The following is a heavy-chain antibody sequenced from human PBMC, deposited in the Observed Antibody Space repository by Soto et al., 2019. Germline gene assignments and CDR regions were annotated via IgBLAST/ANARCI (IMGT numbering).Heavy chain of an antibody. J-gene: IGHJ4*02. Sequence: ASVKVSCKASGYTFTSYAMHWVRQAPGQRLEWMGWINAGNGNTKYSQKFQGRVTITRDTSASTAYMELSSLRSEDTAVYYCAKDVVEMTTITGFDYWGQGTLVTVSS. CDR2: INAGNGNT. V-gene: IGHV1-3*01. CDR1: GYTFTSYA. CDR3: AKDVVEMTTITGFDY. D-gene: IGHD4-4*01.